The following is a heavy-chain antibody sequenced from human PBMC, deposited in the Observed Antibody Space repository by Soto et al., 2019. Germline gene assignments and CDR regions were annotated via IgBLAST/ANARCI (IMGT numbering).Heavy chain of an antibody. CDR2: INHSGST. CDR1: GVTFSCYD. D-gene: IGHD6-19*01. J-gene: IGHJ6*02. Sequence: PSETLCLTCAVYGVTFSCYDLTWIRQPPGTGLEWIGEINHSGSTNYNPSLKSRVTISVDTSKNQFSLKLSSVTAADTAVYYCASGAVADDYYYYGMDVWGQGTTVTVSS. V-gene: IGHV4-34*08. CDR3: ASGAVADDYYYYGMDV.